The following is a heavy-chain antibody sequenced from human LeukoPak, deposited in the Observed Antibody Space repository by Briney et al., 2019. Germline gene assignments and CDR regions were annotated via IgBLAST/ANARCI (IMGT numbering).Heavy chain of an antibody. V-gene: IGHV3-11*01. CDR1: GFTFSDYY. J-gene: IGHJ5*02. CDR3: AKDRTFSGSSDNNWFDP. D-gene: IGHD1-26*01. Sequence: PGGSLRLSCAASGFTFSDYYMSWIRQAPGKGLEWVSYISSSGSTIYYADSVKGRFTISRDNSKNTLSLQMNSLRVEDTAEYYCAKDRTFSGSSDNNWFDPWGQGTLVTVSS. CDR2: ISSSGSTI.